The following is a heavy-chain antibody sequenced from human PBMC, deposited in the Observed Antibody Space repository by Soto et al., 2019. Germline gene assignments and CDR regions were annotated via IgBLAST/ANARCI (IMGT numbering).Heavy chain of an antibody. CDR3: AKEYSYQRSMDV. CDR1: GLNFSNYA. Sequence: RRSLRLSCAASGLNFSNYAIHWVRQAPSKRMEWVAVTSSDGSNKYYTDSVKGRFIIYRHDSENTLYRQMSSLRAEGTAVCDCAKEYSYQRSMDVSGQGPTVTVS. V-gene: IGHV3-30-3*01. D-gene: IGHD2-15*01. J-gene: IGHJ6*02. CDR2: TSSDGSNK.